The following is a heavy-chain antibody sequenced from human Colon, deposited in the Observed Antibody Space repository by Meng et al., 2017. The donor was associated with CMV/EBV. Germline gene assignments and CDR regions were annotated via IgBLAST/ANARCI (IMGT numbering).Heavy chain of an antibody. CDR2: IAHDGGNK. Sequence: GGSLRLSCAASGFTFTTYGMHWVRQAPGKGLECVAFIAHDGGNKDYADSVKGRFTISRDNSKNTVYLQMNSLRDEDTAVYYCARADQREMATIPDAFDIWGQGTMVTVSS. CDR3: ARADQREMATIPDAFDI. J-gene: IGHJ3*02. D-gene: IGHD5-24*01. CDR1: GFTFTTYG. V-gene: IGHV3-30*02.